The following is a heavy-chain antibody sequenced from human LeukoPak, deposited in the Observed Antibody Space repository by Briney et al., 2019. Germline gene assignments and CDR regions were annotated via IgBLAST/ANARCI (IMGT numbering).Heavy chain of an antibody. CDR1: GYTFTSYD. D-gene: IGHD4-23*01. J-gene: IGHJ3*02. Sequence: ASVKVSCKASGYTFTSYDINWVRQATGQGLEWMGWINPNSGGTNYAQKFQGRVTMTRDTSISTAYMELSRLRSDDTAVYYCATTDYGGNWDAFDIWGQGTMVTVSS. CDR2: INPNSGGT. CDR3: ATTDYGGNWDAFDI. V-gene: IGHV1-2*02.